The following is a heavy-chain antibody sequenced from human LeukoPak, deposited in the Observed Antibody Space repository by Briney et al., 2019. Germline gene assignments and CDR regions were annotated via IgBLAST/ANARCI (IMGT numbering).Heavy chain of an antibody. CDR3: VRDTRSYNFDY. V-gene: IGHV3-74*01. D-gene: IGHD1-26*01. CDR1: GFTFSRYW. CDR2: IKSDGSST. Sequence: RGSLRLSCAASGFTFSRYWMHWVRQAPGKGLVWVSCIKSDGSSTSIADSAKGRFTMSRDNAKNTAYMQMNSLRAEDTAVYYCVRDTRSYNFDYWGQGTLVTVSS. J-gene: IGHJ4*02.